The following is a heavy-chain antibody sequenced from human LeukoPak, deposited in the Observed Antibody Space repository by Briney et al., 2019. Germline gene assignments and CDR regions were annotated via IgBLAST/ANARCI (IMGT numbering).Heavy chain of an antibody. V-gene: IGHV4-59*13. J-gene: IGHJ5*02. D-gene: IGHD3-22*01. CDR1: GGSISSYY. CDR2: VYYSGST. Sequence: PSETLSVTCTVSGGSISSYYWSWIRQPPGKGLEWIGYVYYSGSTTYNPSLKSRVAISVDTSKNQFSLKLSSVTAADTAVYYCARAPYTSGFYFFDPWGQGTLVTVSS. CDR3: ARAPYTSGFYFFDP.